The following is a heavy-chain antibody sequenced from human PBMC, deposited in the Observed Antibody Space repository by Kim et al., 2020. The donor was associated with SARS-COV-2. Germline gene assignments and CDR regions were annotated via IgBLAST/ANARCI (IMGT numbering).Heavy chain of an antibody. Sequence: DAGDESYAGTVKGRFTNSRDNARNSLYLQMNNLRVEDTAVYYSAKGWGFDNWGQGTLVTVSS. CDR3: AKGWGFDN. D-gene: IGHD3-16*01. V-gene: IGHV3-7*01. CDR2: DAGDE. J-gene: IGHJ4*02.